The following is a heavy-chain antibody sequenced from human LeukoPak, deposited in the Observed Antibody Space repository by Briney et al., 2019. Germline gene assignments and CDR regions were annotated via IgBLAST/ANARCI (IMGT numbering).Heavy chain of an antibody. D-gene: IGHD6-19*01. V-gene: IGHV4-39*07. J-gene: IGHJ6*03. CDR2: IYYSGIT. CDR3: ARRSIAVDKNYYYYYYMDV. Sequence: PSETLSLTCSVSGGSISSSGYYWGWIRQSPGEGLEWIGNIYYSGITYYNPSLKSRVTISVDTSKNQFSLKLSSVTAADTAVYYCARRSIAVDKNYYYYYYMDVWGKGTTVTISS. CDR1: GGSISSSGYY.